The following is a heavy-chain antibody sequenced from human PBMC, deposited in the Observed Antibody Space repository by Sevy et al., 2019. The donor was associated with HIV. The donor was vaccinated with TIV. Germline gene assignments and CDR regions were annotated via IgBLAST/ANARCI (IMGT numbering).Heavy chain of an antibody. V-gene: IGHV3-53*01. D-gene: IGHD3-22*01. CDR3: ARDYRITYYYDSSGPLEDAFDI. Sequence: GGSLRLSCAASGFTVSSNYMSWVRQAPGKGLEWVSDIYSGGSTYYADSVKGRFTISRDNSKNTLYLQMNSLRAEDTAVYYCARDYRITYYYDSSGPLEDAFDIWGQGTMVTVSS. CDR1: GFTVSSNY. CDR2: IYSGGST. J-gene: IGHJ3*02.